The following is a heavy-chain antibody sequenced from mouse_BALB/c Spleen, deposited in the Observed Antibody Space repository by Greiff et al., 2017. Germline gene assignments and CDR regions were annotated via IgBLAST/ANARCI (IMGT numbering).Heavy chain of an antibody. J-gene: IGHJ2*01. CDR2: IDPANGNT. CDR1: GFNIKDTY. Sequence: EVQGVESGAELVKPGASVKLSCTASGFNIKDTYMHWVKQRPEQGLEWIGRIDPANGNTKYDPKFQGKATITADTSSNTAYLQLSSLTSEDTAVYYCARWVITIFDYWGQGTTLTVSS. D-gene: IGHD2-4*01. V-gene: IGHV14-3*02. CDR3: ARWVITIFDY.